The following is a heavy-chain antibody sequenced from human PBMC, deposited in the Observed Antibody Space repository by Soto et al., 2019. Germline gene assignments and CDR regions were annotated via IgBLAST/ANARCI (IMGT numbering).Heavy chain of an antibody. CDR2: ISSSGFTV. V-gene: IGHV3-11*01. CDR1: GFTFSHFY. CDR3: ARAPSKTSPRNWFDP. Sequence: GSLRLSCAASGFTFSHFYMSWIRQAPGKGLECVAYISSSGFTVHYADSVKGRFTISRDNAKNSLYLQLRSLRSDDTAVYYCARAPSKTSPRNWFDPWGQGTLVTVSS. J-gene: IGHJ5*02.